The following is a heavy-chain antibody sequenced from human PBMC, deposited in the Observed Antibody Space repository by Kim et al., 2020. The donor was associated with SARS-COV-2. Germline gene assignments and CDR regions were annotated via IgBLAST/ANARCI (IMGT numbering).Heavy chain of an antibody. Sequence: DTRYSPSFQGQVTISADKSISTAYLQWRSLKASDTAMYYCARRGMADVWGQGTTVTVSS. J-gene: IGHJ6*02. CDR3: ARRGMADV. CDR2: DT. V-gene: IGHV5-51*01. D-gene: IGHD6-13*01.